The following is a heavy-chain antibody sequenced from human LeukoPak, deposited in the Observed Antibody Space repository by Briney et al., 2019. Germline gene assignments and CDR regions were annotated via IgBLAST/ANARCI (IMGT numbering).Heavy chain of an antibody. D-gene: IGHD3-10*01. CDR2: IIPIFGTA. J-gene: IGHJ5*02. CDR3: ARARTMVRGVLDP. V-gene: IGHV1-69*13. Sequence: SVKVSCKASGGTFSSYAISWVRQAPGQGLEWMGGIIPIFGTANYAQKFQGRVTITADESTSTAYMELSSLRSEDTAVYYCARARTMVRGVLDPWGQGTLVTVSS. CDR1: GGTFSSYA.